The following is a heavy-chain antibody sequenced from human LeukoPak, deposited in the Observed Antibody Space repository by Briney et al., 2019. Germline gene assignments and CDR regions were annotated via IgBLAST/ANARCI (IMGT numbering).Heavy chain of an antibody. CDR1: GFPFSSYW. CDR2: ISGNGTIK. CDR3: SRSQFDY. V-gene: IGHV3-74*03. Sequence: GGSLRLSCEPSGFPFSSYWMLWVRQAPGKGLVWVSRISGNGTIKTYADFVRGRFTISRDNTKNILYLQMNSLKVEDTATYFCSRSQFDYWGQGVLVTVSP. J-gene: IGHJ4*02.